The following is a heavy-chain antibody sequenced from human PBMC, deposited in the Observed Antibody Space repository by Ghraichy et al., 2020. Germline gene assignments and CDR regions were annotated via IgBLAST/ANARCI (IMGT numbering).Heavy chain of an antibody. D-gene: IGHD3-3*01. V-gene: IGHV6-1*01. CDR3: ASTTYYDFWSGWTSADAFDI. CDR1: GDSVSSNSAA. Sequence: SQTLSLTCAISGDSVSSNSAAWNWIRQSPSRGLEWLGRTYYRSKWYNDYAVSVKSRITINPDTSKNQFSLQLNSVTPEDTAVYYCASTTYYDFWSGWTSADAFDIWGQGTMVTVSS. CDR2: TYYRSKWYN. J-gene: IGHJ3*02.